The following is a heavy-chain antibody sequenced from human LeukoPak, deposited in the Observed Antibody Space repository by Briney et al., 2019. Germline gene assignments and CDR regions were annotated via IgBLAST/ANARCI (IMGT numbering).Heavy chain of an antibody. CDR2: IYYSGST. CDR3: AREWELLREDAFDI. V-gene: IGHV4-59*12. CDR1: GGSISSYY. Sequence: MPSETLSLTCTVSGGSISSYYWSWIRQPPGKGLEWIGYIYYSGSTNYNPSLKSRVTISVDTSKNQFSLKLSSVTAADTAVYYCAREWELLREDAFDIWGRGTVVTVSS. J-gene: IGHJ3*02. D-gene: IGHD1-26*01.